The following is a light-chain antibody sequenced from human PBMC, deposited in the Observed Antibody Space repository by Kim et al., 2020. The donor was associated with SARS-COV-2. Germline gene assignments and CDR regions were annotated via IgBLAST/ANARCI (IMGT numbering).Light chain of an antibody. CDR1: SSDVGSDNL. CDR3: CSYAGSSTFV. Sequence: QSALTHPASVSGSPGQSITITGTGTSSDVGSDNLVSWYQQHPGKAPKLMIYEGSKRPSGVSNRFSGSKSGNTASLTISGLQAEDEADYYCCSYAGSSTFVFGTGTKLTVL. V-gene: IGLV2-23*01. CDR2: EGS. J-gene: IGLJ1*01.